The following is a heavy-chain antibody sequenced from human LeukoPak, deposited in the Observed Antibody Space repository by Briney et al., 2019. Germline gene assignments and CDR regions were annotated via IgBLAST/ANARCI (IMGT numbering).Heavy chain of an antibody. CDR1: GGSFSGYY. D-gene: IGHD6-13*01. J-gene: IGHJ6*03. CDR2: INHSGST. V-gene: IGHV4-34*01. Sequence: SETLSLTCAVYGGSFSGYYWSWIRQPPGKGLEWIGEINHSGSTYYNPSLKSRVTISVDTSKNQFSLKLSSVTAADTAVYYCARGSAAAGTGRRLYYYYYYMDVWGKGTTVTVSS. CDR3: ARGSAAAGTGRRLYYYYYYMDV.